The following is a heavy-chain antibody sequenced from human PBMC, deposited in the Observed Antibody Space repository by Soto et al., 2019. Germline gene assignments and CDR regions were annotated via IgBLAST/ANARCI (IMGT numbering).Heavy chain of an antibody. D-gene: IGHD3-3*01. CDR1: GYTFTSYA. J-gene: IGHJ6*02. CDR3: ARERAGAITIFGTDYYYGMDV. V-gene: IGHV1-3*01. CDR2: INAGNGNT. Sequence: QVQLVQSGAEVKKPGASVKVSCKASGYTFTSYAMHWVRQAPGQRLEWMGWINAGNGNTKYSQKFQGRVTITRDTSASTAYMELSSLRSEDTAVYYCARERAGAITIFGTDYYYGMDVWGQGTTVTVSS.